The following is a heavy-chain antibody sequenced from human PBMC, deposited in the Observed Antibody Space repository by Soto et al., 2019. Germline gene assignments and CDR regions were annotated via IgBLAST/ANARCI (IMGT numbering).Heavy chain of an antibody. CDR3: ARVVRCCRSPPCRGINWLDP. V-gene: IGHV4-30-4*01. J-gene: IGHJ5*01. Sequence: SETLSLTCSVFGGSISSGDYYWSWIRQPPGKGLEWIGYMFYVGATYYNPSLKSRVTISVDTSKNQFSLKLNSVTAADTAVYHCARVVRCCRSPPCRGINWLDPGGPGTLVTASS. CDR1: GGSISSGDYY. CDR2: MFYVGAT. D-gene: IGHD2-15*01.